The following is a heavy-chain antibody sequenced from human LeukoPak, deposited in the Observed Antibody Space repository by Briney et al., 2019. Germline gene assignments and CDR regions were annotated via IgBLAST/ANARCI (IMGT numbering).Heavy chain of an antibody. Sequence: PSETLSLTCIVSGGSISSYYWTWIRQPAGKGLEWIGRIYTSGTTNYNPSLKSRVTMSVDTSKNQFFLKLNSVTAADTAVYYCARAPGIAAAAEYFQHWGQGTLVTVSS. CDR2: IYTSGTT. CDR3: ARAPGIAAAAEYFQH. D-gene: IGHD6-13*01. J-gene: IGHJ1*01. CDR1: GGSISSYY. V-gene: IGHV4-4*07.